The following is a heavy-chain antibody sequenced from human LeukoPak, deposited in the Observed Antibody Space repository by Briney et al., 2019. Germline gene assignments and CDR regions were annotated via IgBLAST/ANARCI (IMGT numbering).Heavy chain of an antibody. J-gene: IGHJ4*02. D-gene: IGHD6-13*01. CDR3: ARDPPGIAASVSGG. V-gene: IGHV3-23*01. Sequence: GGSLRLSCAASGFTFSSYGMSWVRQAPGKGLEWVSGISGSGGTTYYADSVKGRFTISRDNSRNTLYLQMSSLRVEDTAVYYCARDPPGIAASVSGGWGQGILVTVSS. CDR1: GFTFSSYG. CDR2: ISGSGGTT.